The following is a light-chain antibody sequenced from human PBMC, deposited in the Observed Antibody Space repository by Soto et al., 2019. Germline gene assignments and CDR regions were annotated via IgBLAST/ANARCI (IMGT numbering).Light chain of an antibody. J-gene: IGKJ5*01. CDR1: LTITSW. Sequence: DIQMTQSPSSVSASVGDRVIITCRASLTITSWVAWYQQVPGKAQKXLIYDASILQTGVPSRFSGSGSGTDFTLTINSLQPEDGATYDGQQAKSFPVTFGQGTRLEIK. CDR3: QQAKSFPVT. CDR2: DAS. V-gene: IGKV1-12*01.